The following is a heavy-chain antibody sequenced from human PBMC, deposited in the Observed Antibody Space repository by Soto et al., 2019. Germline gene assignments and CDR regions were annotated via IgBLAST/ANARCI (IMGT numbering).Heavy chain of an antibody. D-gene: IGHD3-16*01. CDR1: GDSISSPDYY. J-gene: IGHJ5*01. CDR3: ARVTFTPNWFDS. CDR2: VYYRGSI. Sequence: PSETLSLTCTVSGDSISSPDYYWSWIRQAPGKGLELIGHVYYRGSIYYTPSFESRVSNSIDASKNQFSLRLTSVTAADSAVYFCARVTFTPNWFDSWGQGILVTVSS. V-gene: IGHV4-30-4*01.